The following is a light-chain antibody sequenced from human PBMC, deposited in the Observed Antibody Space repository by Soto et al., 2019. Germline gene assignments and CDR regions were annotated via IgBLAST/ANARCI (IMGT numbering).Light chain of an antibody. CDR3: QQRSNWPFMYT. V-gene: IGKV3-15*01. CDR1: QSVSSN. Sequence: EIVMTQSPATLSVSPGERATLSCRASQSVSSNLAWYQQKPGQAPTLLIYGASARATGIPVRFSGSRSGTEFTLTISSLQSEDFAVYYCQQRSNWPFMYTFGQGTKLEIK. J-gene: IGKJ2*01. CDR2: GAS.